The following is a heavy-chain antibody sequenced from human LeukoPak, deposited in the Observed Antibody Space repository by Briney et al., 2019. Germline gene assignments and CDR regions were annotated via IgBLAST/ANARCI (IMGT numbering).Heavy chain of an antibody. V-gene: IGHV1-18*01. CDR2: ISAYNGNT. CDR1: GYTFTSYG. CDR3: ARLRNYYGSGSYFDY. Sequence: GASVKVSCKASGYTFTSYGISWVRQAPGQGLEWMGWISAYNGNTNYAQKLQGRVTMTTDTSTSTAYMELRSLRSDDTAVYYCARLRNYYGSGSYFDYWGQGTLVTVSS. J-gene: IGHJ4*02. D-gene: IGHD3-10*01.